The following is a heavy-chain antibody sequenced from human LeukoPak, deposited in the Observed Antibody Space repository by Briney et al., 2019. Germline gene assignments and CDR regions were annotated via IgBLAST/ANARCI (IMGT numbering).Heavy chain of an antibody. CDR3: ARSRDAYLLDY. J-gene: IGHJ4*02. CDR1: GGSISVYY. V-gene: IGHV4-59*01. D-gene: IGHD5-24*01. CDR2: ISHGGSI. Sequence: SETLSLTCTVSGGSISVYYWSWVRQPPGKGLEWIGYISHGGSIHYNPSLQSRVTISIDTSNNQFSLNVRSATAADTAVYYCARSRDAYLLDYWGQGTLVTVSS.